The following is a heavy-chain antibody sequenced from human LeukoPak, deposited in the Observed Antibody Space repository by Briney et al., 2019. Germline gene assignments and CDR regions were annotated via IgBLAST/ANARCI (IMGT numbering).Heavy chain of an antibody. CDR1: GFTFSSYV. CDR2: ISGSGGST. J-gene: IGHJ6*04. Sequence: GGSLRLSCAASGFTFSSYVMTWVRQAPGKGLEWVSDISGSGGSTYYADSVKGRFPISRDNSENTLYLQMNSLRAEDTAVYYCAKDVSGRIYSCSGSYSGYYYAMDVWGKGTTVTVSS. CDR3: AKDVSGRIYSCSGSYSGYYYAMDV. V-gene: IGHV3-23*01. D-gene: IGHD3-10*01.